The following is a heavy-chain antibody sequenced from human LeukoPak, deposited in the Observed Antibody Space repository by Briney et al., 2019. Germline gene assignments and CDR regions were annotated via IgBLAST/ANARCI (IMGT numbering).Heavy chain of an antibody. D-gene: IGHD2-2*01. CDR3: ARAIVPAAFDY. CDR2: IYHSGST. V-gene: IGHV4-30-2*01. CDR1: GGSISSGGYS. Sequence: PSETLSLTCAVSGGSISSGGYSWSWIRQPPGKGLEWIGYIYHSGSTYYNPSLKSRVTISVDRSKNQFSLKRSSVTAADTAVYYCARAIVPAAFDYWGQGTLVTVSS. J-gene: IGHJ4*02.